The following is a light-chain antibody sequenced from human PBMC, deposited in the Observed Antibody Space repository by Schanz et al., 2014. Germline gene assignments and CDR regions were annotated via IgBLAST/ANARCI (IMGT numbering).Light chain of an antibody. Sequence: IQLTQSPSSLSASVGDRVTISCRASEDITVFLAWYQQRPGQAPKLLIYAASILQSGVPSRFSGSGSGTEFSLTISSLQPDDSATYYCQRYNSYPCTFGQGTKLEIK. CDR1: EDITVF. CDR3: QRYNSYPCT. CDR2: AAS. J-gene: IGKJ2*02. V-gene: IGKV1-9*01.